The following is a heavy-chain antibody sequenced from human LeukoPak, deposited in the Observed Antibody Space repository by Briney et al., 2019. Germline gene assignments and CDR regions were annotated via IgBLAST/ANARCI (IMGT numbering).Heavy chain of an antibody. V-gene: IGHV5-51*01. J-gene: IGHJ5*02. CDR1: GYSSTSYW. Sequence: GESLKISCKGSGYSSTSYWIGWVRQMPGKGLEWMGIIYPGDSDTRYSPSFQGQVTISADKSISTAYLQWSSLKASDTAMYYCARHAGPIVVVPAARGNWFDPWGQGTLVTVSS. CDR3: ARHAGPIVVVPAARGNWFDP. D-gene: IGHD2-2*01. CDR2: IYPGDSDT.